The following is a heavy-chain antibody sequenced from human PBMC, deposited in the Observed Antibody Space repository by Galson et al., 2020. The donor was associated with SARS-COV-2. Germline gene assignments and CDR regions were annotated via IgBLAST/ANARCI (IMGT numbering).Heavy chain of an antibody. CDR1: GYSISSGYY. CDR3: ARVGTYYDILTGYSSLGMDV. CDR2: IYHSGST. D-gene: IGHD3-9*01. Sequence: SETLSLTCTVSGYSISSGYYWGWIRQPPGKGLEWIGSIYHSGSTYYNPSLKSRVTISVDTSKNQFSLKLSSVTAADTAVYYCARVGTYYDILTGYSSLGMDVWGQGTTVTVSS. J-gene: IGHJ6*02. V-gene: IGHV4-38-2*02.